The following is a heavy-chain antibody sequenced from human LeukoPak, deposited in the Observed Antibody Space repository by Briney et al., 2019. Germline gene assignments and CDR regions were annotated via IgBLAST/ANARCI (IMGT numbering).Heavy chain of an antibody. Sequence: GGSLRLSCAASGFTFSSYAMSWVRQAPGKGLEWVSVIYSGGSTYYADSVKGRFTISRDNSKNTLYLQMNSLRAEDTAVYYCARHSRDGYDYWGQGTLVTVSS. V-gene: IGHV3-66*04. CDR2: IYSGGST. D-gene: IGHD5-24*01. CDR1: GFTFSSYA. CDR3: ARHSRDGYDY. J-gene: IGHJ4*02.